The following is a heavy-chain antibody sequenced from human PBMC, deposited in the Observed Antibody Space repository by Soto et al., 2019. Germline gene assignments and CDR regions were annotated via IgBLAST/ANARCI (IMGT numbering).Heavy chain of an antibody. D-gene: IGHD2-2*01. CDR3: SRGSYQLLQNWFDP. CDR2: IYYSGST. CDR1: GGSISSGDYY. V-gene: IGHV4-30-4*01. Sequence: SETLSLTCTVSGGSISSGDYYWSWIRQPPGKGLEWIGYIYYSGSTYYNPSLKSRVTISVDTSKNQFSLKLSSVTAADTAVYYCSRGSYQLLQNWFDPWGQGTLVTVSS. J-gene: IGHJ5*02.